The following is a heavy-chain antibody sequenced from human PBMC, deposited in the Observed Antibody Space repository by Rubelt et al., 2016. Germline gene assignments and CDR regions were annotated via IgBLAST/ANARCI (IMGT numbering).Heavy chain of an antibody. Sequence: EVQLVESGGGLVQPGGSLRLSCAASGFTFSTYNMNWVRQAPGKGLGWVSHITSSSGTIFYADSGKGRFTSARDNAKKSRDLEMNSLGDEDRAVYYCAGGLDESWGQGTLVTVSS. CDR1: GFTFSTYN. CDR2: ITSSSGTI. D-gene: IGHD3/OR15-3a*01. CDR3: AGGLDES. J-gene: IGHJ5*02. V-gene: IGHV3-48*02.